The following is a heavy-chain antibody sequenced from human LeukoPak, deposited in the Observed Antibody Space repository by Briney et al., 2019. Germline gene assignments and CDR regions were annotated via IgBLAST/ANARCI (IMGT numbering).Heavy chain of an antibody. J-gene: IGHJ4*02. Sequence: GRSLRLSCAASGFTFYDYAMHWVRQAPGKGLEWVSGISWNSGSIGYADSVKGRFTISRDNAKNSLYLQMNSLRAEDTAVYYCARYVAAALDYWGQGTLVTVSS. D-gene: IGHD6-13*01. CDR3: ARYVAAALDY. CDR2: ISWNSGSI. CDR1: GFTFYDYA. V-gene: IGHV3-9*01.